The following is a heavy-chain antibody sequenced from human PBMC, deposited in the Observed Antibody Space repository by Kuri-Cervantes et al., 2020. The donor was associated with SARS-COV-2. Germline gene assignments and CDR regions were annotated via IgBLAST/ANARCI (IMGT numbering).Heavy chain of an antibody. Sequence: SETLSLTCTVSGGSTSSQSYYWGWIRQPPGKGLEWIGSVYYSGTTYYNPSLKSRVTISVDTSKNQFSLKLSSVTAADTAVYYCARRGYSSGWYAVDWGQGTLVTVSS. CDR2: VYYSGTT. D-gene: IGHD6-19*01. CDR3: ARRGYSSGWYAVD. J-gene: IGHJ4*02. CDR1: GGSTSSQSYY. V-gene: IGHV4-39*07.